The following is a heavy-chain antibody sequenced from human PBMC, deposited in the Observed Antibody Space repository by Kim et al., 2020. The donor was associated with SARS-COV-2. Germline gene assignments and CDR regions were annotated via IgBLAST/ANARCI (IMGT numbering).Heavy chain of an antibody. J-gene: IGHJ4*02. D-gene: IGHD4-17*01. CDR3: AREMPTVTTVDY. Sequence: NYAQQLQGRVTMTRDTSISTAYMELSRLRSDDTAVYYCAREMPTVTTVDYWGQGTLVTVSS. V-gene: IGHV1-2*02.